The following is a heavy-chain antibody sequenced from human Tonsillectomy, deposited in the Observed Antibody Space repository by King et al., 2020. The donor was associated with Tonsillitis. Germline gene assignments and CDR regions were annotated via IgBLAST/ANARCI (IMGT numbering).Heavy chain of an antibody. J-gene: IGHJ4*02. CDR3: ARVAKTSGYDVYYFDY. D-gene: IGHD5-12*01. CDR2: IIPLSRKA. V-gene: IGHV1-69*01. CDR1: GATFTSYA. Sequence: VQLVQSGAEVKKPGSSVKVSCRASGATFTSYAIIWVRQAPGQGLEWMGGIIPLSRKASYAQKFQGRVTITADDSTGTAYMDLSSLRSEDTAVYFCARVAKTSGYDVYYFDYWGQGTLVTVSS.